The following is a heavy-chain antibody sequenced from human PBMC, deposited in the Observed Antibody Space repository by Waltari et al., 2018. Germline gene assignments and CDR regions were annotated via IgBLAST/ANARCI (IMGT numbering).Heavy chain of an antibody. D-gene: IGHD1-20*01. J-gene: IGHJ5*02. CDR2: LRFNGINT. Sequence: EVQLVESGGGLVQPGGPRDPPVEPPDSPLGCQDMSWVRQAPGKGLEWVSALRFNGINTYYADSVKGRFTISRDNSKNALYLQMNSLRAEDTAVYYCAKVNWNTNDQSWGQGTLVTVSS. CDR3: AKVNWNTNDQS. V-gene: IGHV3-23*04. CDR1: DSPLGCQD.